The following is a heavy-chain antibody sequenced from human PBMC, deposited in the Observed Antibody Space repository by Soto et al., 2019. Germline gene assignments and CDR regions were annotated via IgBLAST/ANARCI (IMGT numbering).Heavy chain of an antibody. CDR1: GFTSTSSA. CDR3: ACIMAGAPAHGMDV. CDR2: IVVGSGNT. Sequence: SVKVSCKASGFTSTSSAVQWVRQARGQRLEWIGWIVVGSGNTNYAQKFQERVTITRDMSTSTAYMELSSLRSEDTAVYYCACIMAGAPAHGMDVWGQGTTVTVSS. V-gene: IGHV1-58*01. J-gene: IGHJ6*02. D-gene: IGHD1-26*01.